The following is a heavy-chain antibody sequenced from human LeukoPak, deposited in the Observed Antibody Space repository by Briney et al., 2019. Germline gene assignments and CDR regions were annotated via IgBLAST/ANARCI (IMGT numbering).Heavy chain of an antibody. J-gene: IGHJ4*02. D-gene: IGHD1-26*01. CDR3: ARDIVGATSY. V-gene: IGHV4-59*01. CDR1: GGSISSYY. Sequence: SGTLSLTCTVSGGSISSYYWSWIRQPPGKGLEWIGYIYYSGSTNYNPSLKSRVTISVDTSKNQFSLKLSSVTAADTAVYYCARDIVGATSYWGQGTLVTVSS. CDR2: IYYSGST.